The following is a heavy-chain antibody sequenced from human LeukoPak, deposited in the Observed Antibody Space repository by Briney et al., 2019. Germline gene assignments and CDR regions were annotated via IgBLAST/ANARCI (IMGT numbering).Heavy chain of an antibody. CDR1: GGTFSSYA. CDR2: IIPIFGTA. CDR3: ARNKEYSSSPIYY. D-gene: IGHD6-6*01. J-gene: IGHJ4*02. V-gene: IGHV1-69*13. Sequence: SVKVSCXASGGTFSSYAISWVRQAPGQGLEWMGGIIPIFGTANYAQKFQGRVTITADESTSTAYMELSSLRSEDTAVYYCARNKEYSSSPIYYWGQGTLVTVSS.